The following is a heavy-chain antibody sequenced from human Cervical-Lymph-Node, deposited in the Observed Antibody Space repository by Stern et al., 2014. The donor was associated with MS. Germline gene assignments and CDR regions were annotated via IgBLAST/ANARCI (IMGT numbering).Heavy chain of an antibody. CDR3: ASQDCSGGSCYSAGYFDL. Sequence: QVQLQESGPGLVRPSQTLSLTCSVSGASVNSAAYYWGWIRQHPGNGLEWIGFLYFTGSAYYNPSLRGRVTISGDTSKTQFSLKLSSVTAADTAVYYCASQDCSGGSCYSAGYFDLWGRGTLVTVSS. V-gene: IGHV4-31*03. CDR2: LYFTGSA. J-gene: IGHJ2*01. CDR1: GASVNSAAYY. D-gene: IGHD2-15*01.